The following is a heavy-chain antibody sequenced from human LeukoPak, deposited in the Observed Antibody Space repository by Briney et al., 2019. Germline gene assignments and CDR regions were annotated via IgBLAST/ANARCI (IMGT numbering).Heavy chain of an antibody. CDR2: INHSGST. V-gene: IGHV4-34*01. CDR3: ARHLGGSIVTGFPFDY. Sequence: SETLSLTCAVYGGSFSGYYWSWIRQPPGKGLEWIGEINHSGSTNYNPSLKSRVTISVDTSKNQFSLKLSSVTAADTAVYYCARHLGGSIVTGFPFDYWGQGSLVTVSS. CDR1: GGSFSGYY. D-gene: IGHD2-21*02. J-gene: IGHJ4*02.